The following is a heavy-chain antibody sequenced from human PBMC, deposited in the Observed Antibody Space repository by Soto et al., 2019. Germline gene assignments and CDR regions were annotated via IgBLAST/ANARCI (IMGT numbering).Heavy chain of an antibody. CDR2: IYYSGST. V-gene: IGHV4-31*03. CDR3: ARSGAVAGTNFDY. CDR1: GGSISSGGYY. J-gene: IGHJ4*02. D-gene: IGHD6-19*01. Sequence: PSETLSLTCTVSGGSISSGGYYWSWIRQHPRKGLEWIGYIYYSGSTYYNPSLKSRVTISVDTSKNQFSLKLSSVTAADTAVYYCARSGAVAGTNFDYWGQGTLVTVSS.